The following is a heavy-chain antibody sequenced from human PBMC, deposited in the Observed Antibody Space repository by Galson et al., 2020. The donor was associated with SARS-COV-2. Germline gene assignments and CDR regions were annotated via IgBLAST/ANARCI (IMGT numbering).Heavy chain of an antibody. J-gene: IGHJ4*02. CDR3: ARGLDGTGRFNGWDY. Sequence: SETLSLTCAVYGGSFSGYFWSWIRQPPGKGLEWIGEVNHSGSTNYNPSLKSRVTISVDTSKNQFSLKLSSVTAADTAVYYCARGLDGTGRFNGWDYWGQGTLVAVAS. D-gene: IGHD2-8*02. V-gene: IGHV4-34*01. CDR2: VNHSGST. CDR1: GGSFSGYF.